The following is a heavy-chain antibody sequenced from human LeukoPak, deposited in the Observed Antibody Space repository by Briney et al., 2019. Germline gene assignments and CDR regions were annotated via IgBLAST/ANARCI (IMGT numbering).Heavy chain of an antibody. CDR1: GFTFSTYA. J-gene: IGHJ4*02. Sequence: PGGSLRLSCSASGFTFSTYAIHWVRQAPGKGLDYVSSISGNGGYTYYADAVKGRFTISRDNSKNTLYLQMLRAEDTAVYYCVRRGYNNDYDYWGQGTLVTVSS. D-gene: IGHD5-18*01. CDR2: ISGNGGYT. V-gene: IGHV3-64D*09. CDR3: VRRGYNNDYDY.